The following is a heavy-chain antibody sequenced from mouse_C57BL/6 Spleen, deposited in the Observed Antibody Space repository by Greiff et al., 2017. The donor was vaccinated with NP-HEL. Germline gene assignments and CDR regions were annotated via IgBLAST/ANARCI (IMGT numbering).Heavy chain of an antibody. V-gene: IGHV1-52*01. CDR3: ARHLTTVVATERYFDV. D-gene: IGHD1-1*01. J-gene: IGHJ1*03. CDR1: GYTFTSYW. Sequence: VQLQQPGAELVRPGSSVKLSCKASGYTFTSYWMHWVKQRPIQGLEWIGNIDPSDSETHSNQKFKDKATLTVDKSSSTAYMQLSSLTSEDSAVYYCARHLTTVVATERYFDVWGTGTTVTVSS. CDR2: IDPSDSET.